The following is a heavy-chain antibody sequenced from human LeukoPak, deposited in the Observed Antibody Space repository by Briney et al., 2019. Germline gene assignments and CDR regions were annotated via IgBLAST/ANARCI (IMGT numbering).Heavy chain of an antibody. D-gene: IGHD3-3*01. V-gene: IGHV1-2*02. CDR3: ARDRRDITIFGVVKNYYMDV. J-gene: IGHJ6*03. Sequence: ASVKVSCKASGYTFRAFYIHWVRQAPGQGLEWMGWLNPNSGGANYAQKFQDRVTMTRDTSISTAYMELSRLRSNDTAVYYCARDRRDITIFGVVKNYYMDVWGKGTTVTVSS. CDR2: LNPNSGGA. CDR1: GYTFRAFY.